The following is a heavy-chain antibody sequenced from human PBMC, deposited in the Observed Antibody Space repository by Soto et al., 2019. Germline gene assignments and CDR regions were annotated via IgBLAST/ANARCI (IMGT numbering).Heavy chain of an antibody. CDR2: INHSGST. CDR1: GGSFSGYY. Sequence: SETLSLTCAVYGGSFSGYYWSWIRQPPGKGLEWIGEINHSGSTNYNPSLKSRVNISVDTSKNQFSLKLSFVTAADTAVYYCARHPPKVVAARDRHYYYYYMDVWGKGTTVTVSS. J-gene: IGHJ6*03. CDR3: ARHPPKVVAARDRHYYYYYMDV. V-gene: IGHV4-34*01. D-gene: IGHD2-15*01.